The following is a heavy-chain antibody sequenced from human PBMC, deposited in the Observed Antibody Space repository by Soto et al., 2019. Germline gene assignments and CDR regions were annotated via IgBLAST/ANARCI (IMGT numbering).Heavy chain of an antibody. V-gene: IGHV3-21*02. J-gene: IGHJ4*02. CDR2: ISNSGSYI. CDR3: ARDLSYGSGSFDY. CDR1: GFTFSSYS. Sequence: EVQLVESGGCLVKPGGSLRLSCAASGFTFSSYSMNWVRQAPGKGLEWVSCISNSGSYIYSADSLKGRFTISRDNAKNSLYLQMNSLRAEDTAVYYCARDLSYGSGSFDYWGQGTLVTVSS. D-gene: IGHD3-10*01.